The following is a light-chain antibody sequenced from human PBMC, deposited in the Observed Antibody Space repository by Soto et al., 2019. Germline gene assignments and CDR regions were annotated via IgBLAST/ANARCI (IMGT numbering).Light chain of an antibody. CDR1: SSDIGGYNY. Sequence: QSVLTQAASVSGCPGQSITISCTGTSSDIGGYNYVSWYQQHPGKAPKVMIYEVTNRPSGVSNRFSGSKSGNTASLTISGLQAEDEADYYCSSYTSSSTQVFGTGTKVTVL. J-gene: IGLJ1*01. V-gene: IGLV2-14*01. CDR2: EVT. CDR3: SSYTSSSTQV.